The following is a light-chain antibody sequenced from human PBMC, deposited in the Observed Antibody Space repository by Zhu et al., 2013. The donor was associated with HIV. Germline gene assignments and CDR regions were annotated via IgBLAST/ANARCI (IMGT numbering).Light chain of an antibody. CDR2: LGS. J-gene: IGKJ1*01. Sequence: DIVMTQSPLSLPVTPGEPASISCRSSQSLLHSNGYNYLDWYLQKPGQSPQLLIYLGSNRASGVPDRFSGSGSGTDFTLKISRVEAEDAGVYYCMQPLQTPRTFGQGTKVEIK. CDR1: QSLLHSNGYNY. V-gene: IGKV2-28*01. CDR3: MQPLQTPRT.